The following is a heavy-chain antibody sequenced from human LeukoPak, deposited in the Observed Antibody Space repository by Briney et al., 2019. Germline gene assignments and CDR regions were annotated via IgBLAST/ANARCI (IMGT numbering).Heavy chain of an antibody. V-gene: IGHV4-34*01. D-gene: IGHD3-10*01. Sequence: KPSETLSLTCAAYGGSFSGYYWSWIRQPPGKGLEWIGEINHSGSTNYNPSLESRVTISVDTSKNQFSLELSSVTAADTAVYYCARVRGLILWFGELLYPNWFDPWGQGTLVTVSS. CDR1: GGSFSGYY. CDR2: INHSGST. J-gene: IGHJ5*02. CDR3: ARVRGLILWFGELLYPNWFDP.